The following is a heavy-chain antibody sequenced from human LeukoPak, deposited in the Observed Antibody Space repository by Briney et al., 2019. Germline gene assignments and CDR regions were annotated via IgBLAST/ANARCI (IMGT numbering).Heavy chain of an antibody. CDR2: IKRDGSEK. V-gene: IGHV3-7*01. J-gene: IGHJ4*02. D-gene: IGHD1-20*01. Sequence: ETLSLTCTVSGGSTSSYYWSWVRQAPGKGLEWVANIKRDGSEKYYVDSVKGRFTISRDNAKNSLYLQMNSLRAEDTAVYYCGRVPIITGIDYWGQGTLVIVSS. CDR1: GGSTSSYY. CDR3: GRVPIITGIDY.